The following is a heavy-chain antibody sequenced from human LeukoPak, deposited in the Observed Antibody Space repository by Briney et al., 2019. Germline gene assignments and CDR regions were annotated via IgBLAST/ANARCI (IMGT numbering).Heavy chain of an antibody. J-gene: IGHJ4*02. D-gene: IGHD3-22*01. CDR2: INWNSGSI. Sequence: GGSLRLSCAASGFTFDDYAMHWVRQAPGKGLEWVSGINWNSGSIGYADSVKGRFTISRDNAKNSLYLQMNSLRAEDMALYYCAKGSGYYYDSSGLFDYWGQGTLVTVSS. V-gene: IGHV3-9*03. CDR1: GFTFDDYA. CDR3: AKGSGYYYDSSGLFDY.